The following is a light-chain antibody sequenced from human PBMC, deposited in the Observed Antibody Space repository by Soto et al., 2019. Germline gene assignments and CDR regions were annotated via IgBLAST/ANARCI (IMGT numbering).Light chain of an antibody. CDR3: QERSDLPST. V-gene: IGKV3-11*01. Sequence: EIVLTQSPATLSLSPGERATLSCRASQSVSSYLAWYQQKPGQAPRLLIYDPSNRATGIPARFSGSGSGTDFTRSISSREPDDFAVYYCQERSDLPSTFGGGTKVQIK. CDR1: QSVSSY. J-gene: IGKJ4*01. CDR2: DPS.